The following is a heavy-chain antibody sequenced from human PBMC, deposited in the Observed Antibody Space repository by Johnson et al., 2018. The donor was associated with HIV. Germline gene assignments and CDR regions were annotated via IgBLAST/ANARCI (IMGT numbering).Heavy chain of an antibody. CDR1: GFTFSSYG. CDR3: AKDPGRRDPVAFDI. D-gene: IGHD2-15*01. J-gene: IGHJ3*02. CDR2: IRYDGSNK. Sequence: HVQLVESGGGVVQPGGSLRLSCAASGFTFSSYGMHWVRQAPGKGLEWVAVIRYDGSNKDYADSVKGRFTISRDNSKNTLYLQMNSLKAEDTAEYYCAKDPGRRDPVAFDIWGQGTMVTVSS. V-gene: IGHV3-30*02.